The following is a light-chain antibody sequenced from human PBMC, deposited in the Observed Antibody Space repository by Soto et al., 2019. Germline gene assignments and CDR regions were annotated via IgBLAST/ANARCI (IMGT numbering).Light chain of an antibody. V-gene: IGKV3-15*01. J-gene: IGKJ1*01. CDR1: QSISNN. Sequence: ILMTQSPATLSVSPGERATLSCRASQSISNNLAWYQQKPGQAPRVLIYDASTSATGIPARFSGSGSGTEFTLTISGLQSEDFAVYYCQQYNNWPPWTFGQGTKVEIK. CDR2: DAS. CDR3: QQYNNWPPWT.